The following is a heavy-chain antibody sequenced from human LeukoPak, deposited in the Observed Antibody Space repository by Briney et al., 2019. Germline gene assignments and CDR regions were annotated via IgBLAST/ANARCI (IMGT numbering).Heavy chain of an antibody. V-gene: IGHV1-2*02. D-gene: IGHD2-15*01. CDR3: AREFRRYCSGGNCYSGGLGYMDV. J-gene: IGHJ6*03. CDR2: INPNSGGT. Sequence: ASVKVSCKASGYTFTGYYMHWVRQAPGQGLEWMGWINPNSGGTNYAQKFQGRVTMTRDTSISTAYMELSRLRSDDTAVYYCAREFRRYCSGGNCYSGGLGYMDVWGKGTTVTISS. CDR1: GYTFTGYY.